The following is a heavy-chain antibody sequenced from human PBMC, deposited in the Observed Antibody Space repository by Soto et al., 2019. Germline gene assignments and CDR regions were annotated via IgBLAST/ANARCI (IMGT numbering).Heavy chain of an antibody. CDR3: ARKDYYGAGIYYFDH. Sequence: GASVKVSCKASGYTSTAYPMHWVRQAPGQRLEWMGWINVANGDTVYSQKFQGRVTVTRDTSASTVYMELSSLTSEDTAVYYCARKDYYGAGIYYFDHWGQGTLVTVSS. CDR2: INVANGDT. V-gene: IGHV1-3*01. D-gene: IGHD3-10*01. CDR1: GYTSTAYP. J-gene: IGHJ4*02.